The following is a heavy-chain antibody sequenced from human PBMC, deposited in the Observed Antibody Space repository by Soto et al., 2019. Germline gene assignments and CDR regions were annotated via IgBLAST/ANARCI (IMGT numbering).Heavy chain of an antibody. CDR2: INPDNGDT. CDR1: GATFSGNF. Sequence: QVQLVQSGAEVREPGASVKVSCKPSGATFSGNFFHWVRQAPGQGLEWMGWINPDNGDTNYAQKFQDRVTMTRDTSISTAYMDLSRLRSDDTAVYFCTRDRSVANFQYWGQGNLVTVSS. CDR3: TRDRSVANFQY. D-gene: IGHD5-12*01. J-gene: IGHJ4*02. V-gene: IGHV1-2*02.